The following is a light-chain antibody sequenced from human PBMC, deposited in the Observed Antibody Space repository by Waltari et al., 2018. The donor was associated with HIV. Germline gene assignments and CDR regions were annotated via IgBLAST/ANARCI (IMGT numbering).Light chain of an antibody. CDR1: ISNIGKNT. V-gene: IGLV1-44*01. CDR3: ASWDDRLSGQGV. Sequence: QPMLTQPPSASGIPGQRVTISCSGTISNIGKNTVTWYQQFPGTAPKLLIYNNTQRPSGVPDRFSGSKSGSSASLAIRGLHSEDEADYYCASWDDRLSGQGVFGGGTRLTVL. J-gene: IGLJ3*02. CDR2: NNT.